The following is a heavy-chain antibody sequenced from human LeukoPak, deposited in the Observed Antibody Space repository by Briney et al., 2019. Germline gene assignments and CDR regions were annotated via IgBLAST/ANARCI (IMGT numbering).Heavy chain of an antibody. CDR2: IIPIFGTA. D-gene: IGHD3-22*01. CDR1: GGTFSSYA. Sequence: ASVKVSYKASGGTFSSYAISWVRQAPGQGLEWMGGIIPIFGTANYAQKFQGRVTITTDESTSTAYMELSSRRSEDTAVYYCARGKVRDYYDSSGYYSAHWFDPWGQGTLVTVSS. CDR3: ARGKVRDYYDSSGYYSAHWFDP. J-gene: IGHJ5*02. V-gene: IGHV1-69*05.